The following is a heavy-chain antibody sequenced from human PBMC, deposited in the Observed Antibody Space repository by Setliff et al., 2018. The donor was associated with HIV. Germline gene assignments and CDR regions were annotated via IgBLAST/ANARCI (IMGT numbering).Heavy chain of an antibody. CDR1: KYTFTNYW. V-gene: IGHV5-51*01. Sequence: GESLKISCKASKYTFTNYWIGWVRQMPGKGLEWMGIIYPGDSDTRYSPSFQGQVTISADKSISTAYLQWSSLKASDTAMYYCARHEYSLIDYWGQGTLVTVSS. D-gene: IGHD6-6*01. J-gene: IGHJ4*02. CDR3: ARHEYSLIDY. CDR2: IYPGDSDT.